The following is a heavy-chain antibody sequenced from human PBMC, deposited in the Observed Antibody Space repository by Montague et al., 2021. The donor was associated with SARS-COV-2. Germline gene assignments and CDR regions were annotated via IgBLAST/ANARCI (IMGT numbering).Heavy chain of an antibody. V-gene: IGHV6-1*01. CDR3: ASGRMVPYSSSWTTLYYYYGMDV. Sequence: CAISGDSVSRNSAAWNWIRQSPSRGLEWLGRTYYRSKWYNDYAVSVKSRITINPDTSKNQFSLQLNSVTPEDTAVYYCASGRMVPYSSSWTTLYYYYGMDVWDQGTTVTVSS. J-gene: IGHJ6*02. CDR1: GDSVSRNSAA. D-gene: IGHD6-13*01. CDR2: TYYRSKWYN.